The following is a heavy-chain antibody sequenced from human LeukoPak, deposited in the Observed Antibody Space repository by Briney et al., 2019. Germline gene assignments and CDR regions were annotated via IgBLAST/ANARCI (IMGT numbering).Heavy chain of an antibody. CDR2: IYYSGST. J-gene: IGHJ6*02. CDR3: ARDRGGSYDV. D-gene: IGHD1-26*01. CDR1: GGSISSSSYY. Sequence: PSETLSLTCTVSGGSISSSSYYWGWIRQPPGKGLEWIGSIYYSGSTNYNPSLKSRVTISVDTSKNQFSLKLSSVTAADTAVYYCARDRGGSYDVWGQGTTVTVSS. V-gene: IGHV4-39*07.